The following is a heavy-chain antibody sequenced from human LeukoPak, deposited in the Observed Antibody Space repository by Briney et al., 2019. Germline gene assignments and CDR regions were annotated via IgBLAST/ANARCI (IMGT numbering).Heavy chain of an antibody. V-gene: IGHV3-30*18. Sequence: GGSLRLSCEASGFTFCNYGMHWVRQAPGKGLEWVAFISYDGSNKYYADSVKGRFTISRDNSKNTLYLQMNSLRAEHTSVYYCAKGYGSGSYDIDYWGQGTPVTVSS. CDR2: ISYDGSNK. CDR3: AKGYGSGSYDIDY. D-gene: IGHD3-10*01. J-gene: IGHJ4*02. CDR1: GFTFCNYG.